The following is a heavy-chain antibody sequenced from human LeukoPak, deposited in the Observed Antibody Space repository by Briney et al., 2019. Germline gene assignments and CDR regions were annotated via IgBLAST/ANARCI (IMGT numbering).Heavy chain of an antibody. Sequence: PGGSLRLSCAASGFAFSSHEMNWVRQVPGKGLEGISYISGSGSTIYYADSVKGRVTISRDNAKNSLYLQMNSLRAEDTAVYYCARGGYCSSSVCYSLNAFDIWGQGTMFTVSS. D-gene: IGHD2-2*01. J-gene: IGHJ3*02. CDR3: ARGGYCSSSVCYSLNAFDI. V-gene: IGHV3-48*03. CDR2: ISGSGSTI. CDR1: GFAFSSHE.